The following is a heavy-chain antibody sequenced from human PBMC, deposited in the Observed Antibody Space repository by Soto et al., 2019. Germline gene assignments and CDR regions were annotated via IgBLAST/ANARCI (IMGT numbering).Heavy chain of an antibody. CDR2: ISSNSGTM. CDR3: ARDRFYYGSSGYYYFDY. V-gene: IGHV3-48*01. J-gene: IGHJ4*02. Sequence: GGSLRLSCAASGVTFSSYSMNWVRQAPGKGQEWVSYISSNSGTMYYADSVKGRFTISRDNAKNSLYLQMNSLRAEDTAVYYCARDRFYYGSSGYYYFDYWGQGTLVTVSS. CDR1: GVTFSSYS. D-gene: IGHD3-22*01.